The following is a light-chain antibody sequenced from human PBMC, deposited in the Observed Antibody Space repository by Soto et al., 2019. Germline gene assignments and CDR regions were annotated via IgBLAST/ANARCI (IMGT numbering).Light chain of an antibody. CDR3: QQYGGSPIT. CDR2: GAS. V-gene: IGKV3-20*01. CDR1: QSVTTK. J-gene: IGKJ5*01. Sequence: PGERATLSCRASQSVTTKLARYQHKPGQAPRLLISGASSRASGVPDRFSGSGSETDFTLIISRLQPEDFALYYCQQYGGSPITFGQGTRLEIK.